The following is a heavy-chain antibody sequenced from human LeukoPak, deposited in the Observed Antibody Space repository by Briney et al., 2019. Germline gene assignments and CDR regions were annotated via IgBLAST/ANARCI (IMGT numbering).Heavy chain of an antibody. Sequence: SVKVSCKASGYTFTSYHMHWVRQAPGQGLEWMGGIIPIFGTANYAQKFQGRVTITADESTSTAYMELSSPRSEDTAVYYCARDLNSAYYYDSSSSGFDPWGQGTLVTVSS. V-gene: IGHV1-69*13. CDR2: IIPIFGTA. J-gene: IGHJ5*02. CDR3: ARDLNSAYYYDSSSSGFDP. D-gene: IGHD3-22*01. CDR1: GYTFTSYH.